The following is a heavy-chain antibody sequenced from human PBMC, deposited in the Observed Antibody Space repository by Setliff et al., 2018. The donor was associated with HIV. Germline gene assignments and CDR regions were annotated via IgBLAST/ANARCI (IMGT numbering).Heavy chain of an antibody. Sequence: KSSETLSLTCAVSGYSISSGYYWGWIRQPPGKGLEWIGSIYHSGSTYDSPSLKSRVTVSEDTSRHQFFLKLTSVTADDTGVYYCARGPPFAFWGQGLLVTVSS. CDR1: GYSISSGYY. J-gene: IGHJ4*02. V-gene: IGHV4-38-2*01. CDR3: ARGPPFAF. CDR2: IYHSGST.